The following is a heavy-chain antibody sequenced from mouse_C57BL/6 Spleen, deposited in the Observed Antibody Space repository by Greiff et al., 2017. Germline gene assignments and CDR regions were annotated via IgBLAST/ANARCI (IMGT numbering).Heavy chain of an antibody. Sequence: EVMLVESGGGLVKPGGSLKLSCAASGFTFSDYGMHWVRQAPEKGLEWVAYISSGSSTIYYADTVKGRFTISRDNAKNTLFLQMTSLGSDDTAMYYCARVIEAMEYWGQGTSVSVSS. CDR2: ISSGSSTI. V-gene: IGHV5-17*01. J-gene: IGHJ4*01. CDR1: GFTFSDYG. CDR3: ARVIEAMEY.